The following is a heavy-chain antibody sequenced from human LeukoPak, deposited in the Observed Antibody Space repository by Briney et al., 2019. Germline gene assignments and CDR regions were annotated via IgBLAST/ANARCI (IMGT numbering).Heavy chain of an antibody. V-gene: IGHV4-39*07. J-gene: IGHJ4*02. D-gene: IGHD5-12*01. CDR3: ARAALRTPLTYFDY. CDR1: GGSISSSSYY. CDR2: IYYSGST. Sequence: SETLSLTCNVSGGSISSSSYYWGWIRQPPGKGLEWIGSIYYSGSTYYNPSLKSRVTISVDTSKNHFSLKLYSVTAADTAVYYCARAALRTPLTYFDYWGQGTLVTVSS.